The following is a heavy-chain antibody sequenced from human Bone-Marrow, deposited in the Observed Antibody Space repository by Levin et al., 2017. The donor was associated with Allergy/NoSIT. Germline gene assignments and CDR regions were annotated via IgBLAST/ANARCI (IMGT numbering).Heavy chain of an antibody. V-gene: IGHV3-21*01. Sequence: GGSLRLSCAASGFTFSSYSMNWVRQAPGKGLEWVSSISSSSSYIYYADSVKGRFTIPRDNAKNSLYLQMNSLRAEDTAVYYCATEEGVVPAARWLSSYDYDGMDVWGQGTTVTVSS. J-gene: IGHJ6*02. CDR2: ISSSSSYI. D-gene: IGHD2-2*01. CDR1: GFTFSSYS. CDR3: ATEEGVVPAARWLSSYDYDGMDV.